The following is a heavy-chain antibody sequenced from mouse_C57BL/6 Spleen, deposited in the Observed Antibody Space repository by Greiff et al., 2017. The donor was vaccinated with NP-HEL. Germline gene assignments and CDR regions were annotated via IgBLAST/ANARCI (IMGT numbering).Heavy chain of an antibody. CDR1: GYTFTVYY. D-gene: IGHD1-1*01. CDR3: ARSECGAYGSDFDY. J-gene: IGHJ2*01. Sequence: VQLQQSGAELVKPGASVKISCKASGYTFTVYYINWVKQRPGQGLEWIGKIGPGSGSTYYNEKFKGKATLTADKSSSTAYMQLSRLTSEASAVYFCARSECGAYGSDFDYWGQGTTLTVSS. V-gene: IGHV1-77*01. CDR2: IGPGSGST.